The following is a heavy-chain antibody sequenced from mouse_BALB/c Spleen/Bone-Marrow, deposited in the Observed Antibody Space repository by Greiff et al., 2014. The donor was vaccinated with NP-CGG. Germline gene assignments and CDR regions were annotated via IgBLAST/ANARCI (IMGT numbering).Heavy chain of an antibody. J-gene: IGHJ3*01. CDR3: ASYYYGSSSFAY. CDR1: GFSIKDTY. D-gene: IGHD1-1*01. Sequence: VQLQQSGAELVKPGASVKLSCTASGFSIKDTYMHWVKQRPEQGLEWIGRIDPANGNTKYDPKFQGKATITADTSSNTAYQQLSSLTSEDTAVYYCASYYYGSSSFAYWGQGTLVTVSA. CDR2: IDPANGNT. V-gene: IGHV14-3*02.